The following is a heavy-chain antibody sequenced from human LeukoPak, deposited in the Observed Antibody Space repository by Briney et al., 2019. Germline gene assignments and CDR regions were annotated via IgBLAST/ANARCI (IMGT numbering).Heavy chain of an antibody. J-gene: IGHJ4*02. CDR2: INQDGSEE. D-gene: IGHD2-8*02. CDR1: GFTFSSHW. Sequence: GGSLRLSCAASGFTFSSHWMTWVRQAPGKGLEWVANINQDGSEEYYVDSLMGRFSISRDNAKRSLYLQMNSLRADDTAVYYCARDATPDGVILDYWGQGALVTVSS. V-gene: IGHV3-7*05. CDR3: ARDATPDGVILDY.